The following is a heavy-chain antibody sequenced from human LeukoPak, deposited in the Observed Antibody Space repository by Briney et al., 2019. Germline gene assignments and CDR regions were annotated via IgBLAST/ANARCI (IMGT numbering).Heavy chain of an antibody. D-gene: IGHD2-2*01. J-gene: IGHJ4*02. CDR3: AREPPIGYCSSTSCCGLSTKLGFDY. CDR2: ISSSSSTI. V-gene: IGHV3-48*01. CDR1: GFTFSSYS. Sequence: GGSLRLSCAASGFTFSSYSMNWVRQAPGKGLEGVSYISSSSSTIYYADSVKGRFTISRDNAKNSLYLQMNSLRAEDTAVYYCAREPPIGYCSSTSCCGLSTKLGFDYWGQGTLVTVSS.